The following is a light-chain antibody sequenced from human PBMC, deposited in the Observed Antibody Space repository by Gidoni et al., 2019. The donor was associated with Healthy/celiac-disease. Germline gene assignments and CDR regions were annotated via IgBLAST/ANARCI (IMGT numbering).Light chain of an antibody. CDR3: QKYISAPRT. CDR1: QGISYY. Sequence: DIQMTQSPSSLSASVGDRVTITCRASQGISYYLACYQQKPGKVPKRLIFAASTLQSGVPSRFSGSGSVTDFTLTISSLQPEDVSTYYCQKYISAPRTFGQGTKVEIK. J-gene: IGKJ1*01. CDR2: AAS. V-gene: IGKV1-27*01.